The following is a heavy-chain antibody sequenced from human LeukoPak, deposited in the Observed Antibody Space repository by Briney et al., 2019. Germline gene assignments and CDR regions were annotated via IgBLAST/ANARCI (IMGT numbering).Heavy chain of an antibody. CDR1: GFTFSSYG. CDR3: ARARVAGTFSFDY. V-gene: IGHV3-33*01. CDR2: IWYDGSNK. J-gene: IGHJ4*02. Sequence: GGSLRLSCAASGFTFSSYGMHWVRQAPGKGLEWVAVIWYDGSNKYYADSVKGRFTISRENAKNSLYLQMNSLRAGDTAVYYCARARVAGTFSFDYWGQGTLVTVSS. D-gene: IGHD6-19*01.